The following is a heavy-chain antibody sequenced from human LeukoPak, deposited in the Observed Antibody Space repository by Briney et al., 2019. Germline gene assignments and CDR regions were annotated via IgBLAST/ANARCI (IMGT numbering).Heavy chain of an antibody. Sequence: GASVKVSCKASGYTFTGYYMHWVRQAPGQGLEWMGWINPNSGGTNYAQKFQGRVTMTRDTSISTAYMELSRLRSDDTAVYYCARVEAQIWYYYDSSGYGYFDYWGQGTLVTVSS. CDR2: INPNSGGT. CDR1: GYTFTGYY. V-gene: IGHV1-2*02. CDR3: ARVEAQIWYYYDSSGYGYFDY. D-gene: IGHD3-22*01. J-gene: IGHJ4*02.